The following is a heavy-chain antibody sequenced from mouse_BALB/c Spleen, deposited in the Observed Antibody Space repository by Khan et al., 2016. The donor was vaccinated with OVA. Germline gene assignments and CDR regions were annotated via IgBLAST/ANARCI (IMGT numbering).Heavy chain of an antibody. Sequence: EVQLVESGPELVKPGASVKISCKASGYSFTGYCMNWVMQSPGKSFEWIGRINPHIGETFYNQKFKGKATLTVDESSSTAYMQLRSLASEDSAVYCARRSYGSDFDYWGQGTPLTVSS. V-gene: IGHV1-20*02. CDR1: GYSFTGYC. J-gene: IGHJ2*01. CDR3: RRSYGSDFDY. D-gene: IGHD1-1*01. CDR2: INPHIGET.